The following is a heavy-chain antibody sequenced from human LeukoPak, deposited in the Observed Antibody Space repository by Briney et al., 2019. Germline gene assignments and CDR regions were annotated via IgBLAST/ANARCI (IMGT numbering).Heavy chain of an antibody. J-gene: IGHJ4*02. Sequence: PGGSLRLSCVASGITFSNYAVSWVRQAPEKGLDRVSVISGSAHKIRYADSVKGRFTISRDNSENIVYLQMNNLRVEDTAVYYCAGRPTGYSSGYIHWGQGTLVTVSS. CDR2: ISGSAHKI. CDR3: AGRPTGYSSGYIH. D-gene: IGHD5-18*01. V-gene: IGHV3-23*01. CDR1: GITFSNYA.